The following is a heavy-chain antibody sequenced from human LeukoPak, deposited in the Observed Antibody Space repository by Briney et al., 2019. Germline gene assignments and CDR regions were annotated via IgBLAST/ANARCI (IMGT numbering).Heavy chain of an antibody. CDR1: GFIFNTYT. J-gene: IGHJ4*02. V-gene: IGHV3-64*01. D-gene: IGHD2/OR15-2a*01. CDR3: ARSTYHDY. CDR2: ISGDGLRT. Sequence: PGGSLRLSCAASGFIFNTYTMHWVRQAPGKGLEYVSTISGDGLRTYYANSVKGRFTVSRDSSKNTLYLQMGSLRTEDMAMYYCARSTYHDYWGQGTLVTVSS.